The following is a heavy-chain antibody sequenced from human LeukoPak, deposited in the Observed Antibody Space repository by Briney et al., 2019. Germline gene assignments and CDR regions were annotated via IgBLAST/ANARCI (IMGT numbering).Heavy chain of an antibody. CDR1: GGSFSGYY. J-gene: IGHJ4*02. CDR3: ARAPNSTSTSCYRFFDY. CDR2: INHSGST. Sequence: SETLSLTCAVYGGSFSGYYWSWIRQPPGKGLEWIGEINHSGSTNYNPSLKGRVIISVDTSKNQFSLKLSSVPAADPAVYYCARAPNSTSTSCYRFFDYWGQGTLVTVSS. D-gene: IGHD2-2*01. V-gene: IGHV4-34*01.